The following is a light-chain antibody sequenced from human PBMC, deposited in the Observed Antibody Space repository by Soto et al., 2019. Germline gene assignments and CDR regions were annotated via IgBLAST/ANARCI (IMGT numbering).Light chain of an antibody. J-gene: IGKJ1*01. V-gene: IGKV3-20*01. Sequence: DIVLTQSPGTLSLSPGERSTLSCRASQSVSITYLAWYQQKPGQAPRLLIYGASSRATGIPDRFSGSGSGTDFTLTISRLEPEDFALYYCQQYGSSPWTFGQGTKVEIK. CDR2: GAS. CDR1: QSVSITY. CDR3: QQYGSSPWT.